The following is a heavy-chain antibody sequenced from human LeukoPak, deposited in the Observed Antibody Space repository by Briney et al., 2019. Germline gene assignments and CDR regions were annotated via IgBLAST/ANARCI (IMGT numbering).Heavy chain of an antibody. D-gene: IGHD3-3*01. CDR2: INSDGSST. J-gene: IGHJ4*02. CDR1: GFTFSSYW. Sequence: GGSLRLSCAASGFTFSSYWMHWVRQVPGKGLVWVSHINSDGSSTTYADSVKGRFAISRDNVKNTLYLHMNSLRAEDTAVYYCARDRYYTLDYWGQGSLVTVSS. CDR3: ARDRYYTLDY. V-gene: IGHV3-74*01.